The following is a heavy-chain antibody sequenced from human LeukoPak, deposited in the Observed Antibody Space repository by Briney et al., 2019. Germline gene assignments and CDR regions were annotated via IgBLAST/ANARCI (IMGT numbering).Heavy chain of an antibody. Sequence: SETLSLTCTVYGCSISTSSHSWGWIRQPPGKGLEYLGRFYYSACTEYNSSLKSRVTISVDTSKNQFTLKLSSVTAADTAVYYCASLDREATVTTGLDYWGQGTLVTVSS. CDR2: FYYSACT. D-gene: IGHD4-11*01. CDR1: GCSISTSSHS. CDR3: ASLDREATVTTGLDY. J-gene: IGHJ4*02. V-gene: IGHV4-39*01.